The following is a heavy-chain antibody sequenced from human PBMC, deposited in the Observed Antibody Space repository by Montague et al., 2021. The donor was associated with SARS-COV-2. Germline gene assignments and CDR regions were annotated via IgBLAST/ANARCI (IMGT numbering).Heavy chain of an antibody. Sequence: SETLSLTCTVSGGSISSSSYYWGWIRQPPGKGLEWIGSIYYSGSTYYNPSLKSRVTISVDTSKNQFSLKLSSVTAADTAVYYCASDLWVWLSDKWSFDSWGQGTLVTVSS. CDR1: GGSISSSSYY. D-gene: IGHD5-12*01. CDR2: IYYSGST. V-gene: IGHV4-39*07. CDR3: ASDLWVWLSDKWSFDS. J-gene: IGHJ4*02.